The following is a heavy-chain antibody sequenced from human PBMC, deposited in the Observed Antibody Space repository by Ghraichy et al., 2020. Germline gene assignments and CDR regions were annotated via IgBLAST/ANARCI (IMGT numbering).Heavy chain of an antibody. CDR3: ARDDTLGFFDY. CDR2: ISGYCGNT. V-gene: IGHV1-18*04. J-gene: IGHJ4*02. CDR1: GYTFTSYG. Sequence: ASVKVSCKASGYTFTSYGVSWVRQAPGQGLEWMGWISGYCGNTNYAQILQGRVTMTTDTSTSTAYMELRSLRSDDTAVYYCARDDTLGFFDYWGQGTLVTVSS. D-gene: IGHD2-2*02.